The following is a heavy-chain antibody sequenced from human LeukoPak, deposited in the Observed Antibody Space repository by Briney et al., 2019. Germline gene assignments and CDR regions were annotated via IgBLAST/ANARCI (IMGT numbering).Heavy chain of an antibody. D-gene: IGHD2-2*01. CDR2: IYSGGST. V-gene: IGHV3-53*01. CDR3: ARGYLLVPAASFDY. J-gene: IGHJ4*02. Sequence: GGSLRLSCAASGFTVSSNYMSWVRQAPGKGLEWVSVIYSGGSTYYADSVKGRFTISRDNAKNSLYLQMNSLRAEDTAVYYCARGYLLVPAASFDYWGQGTLVTVSS. CDR1: GFTVSSNY.